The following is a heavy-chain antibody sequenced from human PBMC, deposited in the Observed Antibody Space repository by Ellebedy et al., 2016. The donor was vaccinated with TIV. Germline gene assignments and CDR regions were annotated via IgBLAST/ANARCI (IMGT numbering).Heavy chain of an antibody. Sequence: AASVKVSCKASGYTFTSFPINWVRQAPGQGLEWMGLIRTHTGIPKFCQGFTGRFVFSFDTSVSTAYLEITSLQPEDTARYYCARDGPNASSWGDNWGQGTLVTVSS. CDR2: IRTHTGIP. V-gene: IGHV7-4-1*02. D-gene: IGHD6-13*01. CDR3: ARDGPNASSWGDN. CDR1: GYTFTSFP. J-gene: IGHJ4*02.